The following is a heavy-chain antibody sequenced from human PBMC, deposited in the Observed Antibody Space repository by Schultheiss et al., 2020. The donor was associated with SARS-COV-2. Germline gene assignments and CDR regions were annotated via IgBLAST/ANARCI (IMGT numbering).Heavy chain of an antibody. CDR1: GGSISSSSYY. D-gene: IGHD2-15*01. Sequence: SETLSLTCTVSGGSISSSSYYWGWIRQPPGKGLEWIGSNYYSGNTNYNPSLKSRVTISVDTSKNQFSLRLSSVTAADTAVYYCARDFRYCSGGSCYQRIDYWGQGTLVTVSS. V-gene: IGHV4-39*07. J-gene: IGHJ4*02. CDR3: ARDFRYCSGGSCYQRIDY. CDR2: NYYSGNT.